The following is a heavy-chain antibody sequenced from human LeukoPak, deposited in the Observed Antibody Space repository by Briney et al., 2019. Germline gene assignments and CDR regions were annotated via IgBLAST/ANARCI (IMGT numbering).Heavy chain of an antibody. J-gene: IGHJ1*01. CDR3: ARESQYFQH. CDR2: ISAYNGNT. CDR1: GGTFSSYA. Sequence: GASVKLSCKASGGTFSSYAISWVRQAPGQGLEWMGWISAYNGNTNYAQKLQGRGTMTTDTSTSTAYMELRSLRSDDTAVYYCARESQYFQHWGQGTLVTVSS. V-gene: IGHV1-18*01.